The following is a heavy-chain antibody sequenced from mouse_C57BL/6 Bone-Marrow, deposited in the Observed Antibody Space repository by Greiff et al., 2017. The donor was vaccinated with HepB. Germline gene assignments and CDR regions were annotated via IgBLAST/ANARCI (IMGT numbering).Heavy chain of an antibody. V-gene: IGHV10-1*01. D-gene: IGHD1-1*01. J-gene: IGHJ1*03. CDR1: GFSFNTYA. Sequence: EVKLVESGGGLVQPKGSLKLSCAASGFSFNTYAMNWVRQAPGKGLEWVARIRSKSNNYATYYADSVKDRFTISRDDSESMLYLQMNNLKTEDTAMYYCVVTTVVAFRYFDVWGTGTTVTVSS. CDR3: VVTTVVAFRYFDV. CDR2: IRSKSNNYAT.